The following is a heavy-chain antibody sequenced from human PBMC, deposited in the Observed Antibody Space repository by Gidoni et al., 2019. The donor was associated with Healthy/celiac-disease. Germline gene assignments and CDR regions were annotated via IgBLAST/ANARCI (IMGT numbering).Heavy chain of an antibody. CDR2: INPSGGST. CDR3: ARISQLVPAAMGDAFDI. D-gene: IGHD2-2*01. J-gene: IGHJ3*02. V-gene: IGHV1-46*03. CDR1: GYTFTSYY. Sequence: QVQLVQSGAEVKKPGASVKVSCKASGYTFTSYYMHWVRQAPGQGLEWMGIINPSGGSTSDAQKVQGRVTMTRDTSTSTVYMELSSLRSEDTAVYYCARISQLVPAAMGDAFDIWGQGTMVTVSS.